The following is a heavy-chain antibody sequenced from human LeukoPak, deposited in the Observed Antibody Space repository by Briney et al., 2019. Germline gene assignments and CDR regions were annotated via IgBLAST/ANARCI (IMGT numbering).Heavy chain of an antibody. CDR1: GYTFTSYY. V-gene: IGHV1-46*01. Sequence: ASVKVSCKASGYTFTSYYMHWVRQAPGQGLEWMGIINPSGGSTSYAQKFQGRVTMTRDTSTSTVYMELSSLISEDTAVYYCARERKAAYCGGDCYSLRAHDGFDIWGQGTMVTVSS. D-gene: IGHD2-21*02. CDR3: ARERKAAYCGGDCYSLRAHDGFDI. J-gene: IGHJ3*02. CDR2: INPSGGST.